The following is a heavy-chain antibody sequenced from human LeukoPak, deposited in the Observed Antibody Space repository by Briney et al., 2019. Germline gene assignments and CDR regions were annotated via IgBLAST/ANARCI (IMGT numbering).Heavy chain of an antibody. CDR1: GFTFSSYA. J-gene: IGHJ4*02. CDR3: AREDSSSLDY. CDR2: ISSSSSYI. Sequence: GGSLRLSCAASGFTFSSYAMNWVRRAPGKGLEWVSSISSSSSYIYYADSVKGRFTISRDNAKNSLYLQMNSLRAEDTAVYYCAREDSSSLDYWGQGTLVTVSS. D-gene: IGHD6-6*01. V-gene: IGHV3-21*01.